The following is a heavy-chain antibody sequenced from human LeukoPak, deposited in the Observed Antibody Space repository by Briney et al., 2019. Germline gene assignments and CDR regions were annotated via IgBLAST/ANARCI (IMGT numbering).Heavy chain of an antibody. J-gene: IGHJ4*02. CDR1: GYTFTSYG. V-gene: IGHV1-18*04. Sequence: ASVKVSCEASGYTFTSYGISWVRQAPGQGLEWMGWISAYNGNTNYAQKLQGRVTMTTDTSTSTAYMELRSLRSDDTAVYYCAREPYCSSTSCPPADYWGQGTLVTVSS. CDR2: ISAYNGNT. D-gene: IGHD2-2*01. CDR3: AREPYCSSTSCPPADY.